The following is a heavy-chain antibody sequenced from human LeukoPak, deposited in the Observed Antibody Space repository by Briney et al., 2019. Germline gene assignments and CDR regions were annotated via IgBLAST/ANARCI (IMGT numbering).Heavy chain of an antibody. Sequence: SETLSLTCTVSGASISSYYWTWIRQPPGKGLEWIGYINYSGSTTYNPSLKSRVTIAVDTSRNQVSLKLSSVTAADTAVYYCARALAAGRVDSWGRGTLVTVS. CDR3: ARALAAGRVDS. J-gene: IGHJ4*02. CDR1: GASISSYY. D-gene: IGHD6-13*01. V-gene: IGHV4-59*01. CDR2: INYSGST.